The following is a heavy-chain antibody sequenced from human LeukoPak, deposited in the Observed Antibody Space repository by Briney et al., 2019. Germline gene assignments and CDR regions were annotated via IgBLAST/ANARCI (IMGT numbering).Heavy chain of an antibody. CDR3: TYGDYSDH. CDR2: IRYDGSNK. Sequence: PGVSLRLSCAASGFTFSSYGMHWVRQAPGKGLEWVAFIRYDGSNKYYADSVKGRFTISRDNSKNTLYLQMNSLRAEDTAVYYCTYGDYSDHWGQGTLVTVSS. CDR1: GFTFSSYG. J-gene: IGHJ4*02. D-gene: IGHD4-17*01. V-gene: IGHV3-30*02.